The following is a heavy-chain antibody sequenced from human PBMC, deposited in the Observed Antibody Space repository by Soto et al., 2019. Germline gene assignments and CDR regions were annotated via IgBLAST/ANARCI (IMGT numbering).Heavy chain of an antibody. CDR2: INPNSGGT. V-gene: IGHV1-2*04. D-gene: IGHD6-13*01. J-gene: IGHJ4*02. CDR3: ARGHSSSWYVLLSY. Sequence: ASVKVSCKASGYTFTGYYMHWVRQAPGQGLEWMGWINPNSGGTNYAQKFQGWVTMTRDTSISTAYMELSRLRSDDTAVYYCARGHSSSWYVLLSYWGQGTLVTVSS. CDR1: GYTFTGYY.